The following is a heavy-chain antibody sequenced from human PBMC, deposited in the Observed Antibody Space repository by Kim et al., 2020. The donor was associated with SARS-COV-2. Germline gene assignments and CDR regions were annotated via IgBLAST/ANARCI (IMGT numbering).Heavy chain of an antibody. Sequence: GGSLRLSCAASGFTFSSYAMHWVRQAPGKGLEWVAVISYDGSNKYYADSVKGRFTISRDNSKNTLYLQMNSLRAEDTAVYYCARGFKVGATGPAVGAFDIWSQGTMVTVSS. CDR3: ARGFKVGATGPAVGAFDI. CDR2: ISYDGSNK. D-gene: IGHD1-26*01. CDR1: GFTFSSYA. J-gene: IGHJ3*02. V-gene: IGHV3-30*04.